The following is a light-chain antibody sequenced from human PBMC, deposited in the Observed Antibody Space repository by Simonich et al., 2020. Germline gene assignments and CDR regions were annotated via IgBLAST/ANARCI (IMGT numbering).Light chain of an antibody. CDR2: AAS. Sequence: DIQMTKSPSAMSASVGDRVTITFRASQCISHYLAWFQQEPVKCPKRLIYAASSLQSGVPSRFSGSGSGTEFTLTISSLQPEDFATYYCLQHNSYSWTFGQGTKVEIK. CDR1: QCISHY. CDR3: LQHNSYSWT. J-gene: IGKJ1*01. V-gene: IGKV1-17*03.